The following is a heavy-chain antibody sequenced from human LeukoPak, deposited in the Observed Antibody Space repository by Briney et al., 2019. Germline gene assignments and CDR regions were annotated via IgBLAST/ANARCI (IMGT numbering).Heavy chain of an antibody. CDR2: INSDGSST. J-gene: IGHJ6*03. CDR3: ARDLRYYYMDV. Sequence: GGSLRLSCAASGFTFSSYPMHWVRQAPGEGLVWVSRINSDGSSTSYTDSVKGRFTISRDNAKNTLYLQMNSLRAEDTAVHYCARDLRYYYMDVWGKGTTVTVSS. CDR1: GFTFSSYP. V-gene: IGHV3-74*01.